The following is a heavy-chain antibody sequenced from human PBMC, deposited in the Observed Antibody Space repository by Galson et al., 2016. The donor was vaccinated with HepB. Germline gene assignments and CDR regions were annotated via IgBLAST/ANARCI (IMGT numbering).Heavy chain of an antibody. CDR3: AKEVYSRAAIPSLDAFDM. J-gene: IGHJ3*02. CDR1: EFRFSTFA. Sequence: SLRLSCAASEFRFSTFAMNWARQTPAKGLGWVSGITDNGAYTNYADSVKGRFIISRDKTKNTLFLQMNSLRVEDTAVYYCAKEVYSRAAIPSLDAFDMWGQGTVVTVSS. V-gene: IGHV3-23*01. CDR2: ITDNGAYT. D-gene: IGHD2-8*01.